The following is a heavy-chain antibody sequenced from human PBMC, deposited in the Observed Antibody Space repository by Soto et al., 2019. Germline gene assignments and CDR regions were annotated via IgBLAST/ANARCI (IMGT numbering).Heavy chain of an antibody. CDR2: IIPIFGTA. V-gene: IGHV1-69*01. CDR1: GGTFSSYA. J-gene: IGHJ4*02. CDR3: ARVQTYYDILTGYPDY. Sequence: QVQLVQSGAEVKKPGSSVKVSCKASGGTFSSYAISWVREAPGQGLEWMGGIIPIFGTANYAQKFQGRVTITADESTSTAYMELSSLRSEDTAVYYCARVQTYYDILTGYPDYWGQGTLVTVSS. D-gene: IGHD3-9*01.